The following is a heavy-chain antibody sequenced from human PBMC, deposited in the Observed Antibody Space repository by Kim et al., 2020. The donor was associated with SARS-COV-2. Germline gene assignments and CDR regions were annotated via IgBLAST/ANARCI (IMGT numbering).Heavy chain of an antibody. CDR3: ARGGIVATSYYFDY. J-gene: IGHJ4*02. CDR2: INAGNGNT. CDR1: GYTFTTYA. D-gene: IGHD5-12*01. V-gene: IGHV1-3*01. Sequence: ASVKVSCKASGYTFTTYAMHWVRQAPGQRLEWMGWINAGNGNTKYSQKFQGRVTITRDTSATTAYMELSSLRSEDTAVYYCARGGIVATSYYFDYWGQGTLVTVSS.